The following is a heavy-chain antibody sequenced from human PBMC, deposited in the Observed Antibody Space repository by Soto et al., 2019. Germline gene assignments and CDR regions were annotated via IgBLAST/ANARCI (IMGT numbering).Heavy chain of an antibody. J-gene: IGHJ6*02. CDR1: GGTFSSYA. CDR3: XXXXXXXXXXCXXXXXXXYYYGMDV. CDR2: IIPIFGTA. Sequence: QVQLVQSGAEVKKPGSSVKVSCKASGGTFSSYAISWVRQAPGQGLEWMGGIIPIFGTANYAQKFQGRVTITADESTSTXXXXXXXXXXXXXXXXXXXXXXXXXXXXCXXXXXXXYYYGMDVWGQGTTVTVSS. V-gene: IGHV1-69*12.